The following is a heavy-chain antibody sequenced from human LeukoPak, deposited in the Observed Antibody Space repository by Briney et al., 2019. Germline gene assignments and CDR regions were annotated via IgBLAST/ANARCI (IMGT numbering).Heavy chain of an antibody. D-gene: IGHD2-2*01. J-gene: IGHJ3*02. CDR1: GGSVSSTNW. V-gene: IGHV4-4*02. Sequence: SETLSLTCGVSGGSVSSTNWWTWIRQPPGKGLEWIGEVHLDGSTNYNPSLKSRVTISVDKSKNQFSLKLSSVTAADTAVYYCARETRCTSCHYDAFDIWGQGTMVTVSS. CDR2: VHLDGST. CDR3: ARETRCTSCHYDAFDI.